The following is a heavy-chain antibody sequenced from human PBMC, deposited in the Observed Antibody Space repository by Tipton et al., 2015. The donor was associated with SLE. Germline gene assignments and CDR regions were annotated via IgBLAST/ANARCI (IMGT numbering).Heavy chain of an antibody. CDR1: GYTFTTYG. V-gene: IGHV1-18*01. CDR2: ISAYNGHA. D-gene: IGHD3-16*01. CDR3: ATDRGGWARFDY. Sequence: QSGAEVKKPGASVKVSCKASGYTFTTYGISWVRQAPGQGLEWMGWISAYNGHANSLQKFQDRVTMTTDTSTGTVYMELRSLRSDDTAVYYCATDRGGWARFDYWGQGTPVSVSS. J-gene: IGHJ4*02.